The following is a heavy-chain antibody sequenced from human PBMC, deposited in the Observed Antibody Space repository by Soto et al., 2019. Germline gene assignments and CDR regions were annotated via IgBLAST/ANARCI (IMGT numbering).Heavy chain of an antibody. CDR3: ARGPREDYYGSGRTKYYYYGMDV. D-gene: IGHD3-10*01. CDR1: GGSISSSNW. J-gene: IGHJ6*02. CDR2: IYHSGST. Sequence: SETLSLTCAVSGGSISSSNWWSWVRQPPGKGLEWIGEIYHSGSTNYNPSLKSRVTISVDKSKNQFSLKLSSVTAADTAVYYCARGPREDYYGSGRTKYYYYGMDVWGQGATVTVSS. V-gene: IGHV4-4*02.